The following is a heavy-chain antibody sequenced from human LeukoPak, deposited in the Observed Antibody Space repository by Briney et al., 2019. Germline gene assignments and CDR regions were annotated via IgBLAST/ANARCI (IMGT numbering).Heavy chain of an antibody. Sequence: GGSLRLSCAASGFTFSSYAMSWVRQAPGKGLEWVSAISGSGGSTYYADSVKGRFTISRDKSKNTLYLQMNSLRAEDTAVYYCAKLLVAVAGMGDYFDYWGQGTLVTVSS. CDR2: ISGSGGST. J-gene: IGHJ4*02. CDR1: GFTFSSYA. D-gene: IGHD6-19*01. V-gene: IGHV3-23*01. CDR3: AKLLVAVAGMGDYFDY.